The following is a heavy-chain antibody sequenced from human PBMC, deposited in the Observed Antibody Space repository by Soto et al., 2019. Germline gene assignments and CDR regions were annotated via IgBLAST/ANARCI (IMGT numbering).Heavy chain of an antibody. Sequence: ASVNVSCKASGYTFTSYGISWVRQAPGQGLEWMGWISAYNGNTNYAQKLQGRVTMTTDTSTSTAYMELRSLRSDDTAVYYCARDPRGIAARKGVYYYGMDVWGQGTTVTVSS. CDR2: ISAYNGNT. CDR1: GYTFTSYG. J-gene: IGHJ6*02. CDR3: ARDPRGIAARKGVYYYGMDV. D-gene: IGHD6-6*01. V-gene: IGHV1-18*04.